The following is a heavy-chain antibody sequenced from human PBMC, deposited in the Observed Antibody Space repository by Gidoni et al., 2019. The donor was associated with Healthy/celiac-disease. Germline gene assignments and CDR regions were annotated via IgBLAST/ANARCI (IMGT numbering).Heavy chain of an antibody. Sequence: EVQLVESGGGLVQPGGSLRLSCAASGFTFSCYWMSLVRQAPGKGLEWVANKKQDGSEKYLGDAVKGRFTISRDNAKNSLYLQMNSLRAEDTAVYYCARDPRVRDSSGYYYAGDNFFDYWGQGTLVTVSS. CDR2: KKQDGSEK. CDR1: GFTFSCYW. CDR3: ARDPRVRDSSGYYYAGDNFFDY. V-gene: IGHV3-7*01. J-gene: IGHJ4*02. D-gene: IGHD3-22*01.